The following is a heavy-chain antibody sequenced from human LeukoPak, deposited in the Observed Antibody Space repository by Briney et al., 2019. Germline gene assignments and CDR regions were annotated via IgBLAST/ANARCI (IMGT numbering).Heavy chain of an antibody. V-gene: IGHV4-34*01. J-gene: IGHJ4*02. CDR2: INHSGST. CDR3: ARLQGYCSSTSCYFFDY. D-gene: IGHD2-2*01. CDR1: GGSFSGYY. Sequence: PSETLSLTCAVYGGSFSGYYWSWIRQPPGEGLEWIGEINHSGSTNYNPSLKSRVTISVDTSKNQFSLKLSSVTAADTAVYYCARLQGYCSSTSCYFFDYWGQGTLVTVSS.